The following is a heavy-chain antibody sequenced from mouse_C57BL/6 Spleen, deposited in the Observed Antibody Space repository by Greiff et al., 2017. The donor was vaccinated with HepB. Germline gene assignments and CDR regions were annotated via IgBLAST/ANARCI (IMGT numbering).Heavy chain of an antibody. Sequence: EVQVVDSGGGLVKPGGSLKLSCAASGFTFSSYTMSWVRQTPEKRLEWVATISGGGGNTYYPDSVKGRFTISRDNAKNTLYLQMSSLRSEDTALYYCARHEDGSSSVGYWGQGTTLTVAS. D-gene: IGHD1-1*01. V-gene: IGHV5-9*01. CDR3: ARHEDGSSSVGY. J-gene: IGHJ2*01. CDR2: ISGGGGNT. CDR1: GFTFSSYT.